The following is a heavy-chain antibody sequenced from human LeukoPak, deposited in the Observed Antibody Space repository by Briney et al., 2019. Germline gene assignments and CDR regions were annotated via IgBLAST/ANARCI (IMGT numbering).Heavy chain of an antibody. Sequence: KPSETLSLTCTVSGYSISSGYYWGWIRQPPGKGMEWIVSIYHSGSTYYNPSLKSRVTISVDTSKNQFSLKLSSVTAADTAVYFCARAYRSSWYANWFDPWGQGTLVTVSS. CDR3: ARAYRSSWYANWFDP. J-gene: IGHJ5*02. CDR2: IYHSGST. CDR1: GYSISSGYY. D-gene: IGHD6-13*01. V-gene: IGHV4-38-2*02.